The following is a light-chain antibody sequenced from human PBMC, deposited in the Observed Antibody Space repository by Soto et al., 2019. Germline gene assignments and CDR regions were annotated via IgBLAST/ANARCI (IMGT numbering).Light chain of an antibody. V-gene: IGKV3-20*01. J-gene: IGKJ2*01. CDR3: QQGST. Sequence: EIVLTQSPGTLSLSPGERATLSCRASQSVSSSYLAWYQQKPGQAPRLLIYSASSRATGIPDRFSGSGSGTYFTITISRLKDEEFAVYYCQQGSTFGQGTKLEIK. CDR2: SAS. CDR1: QSVSSSY.